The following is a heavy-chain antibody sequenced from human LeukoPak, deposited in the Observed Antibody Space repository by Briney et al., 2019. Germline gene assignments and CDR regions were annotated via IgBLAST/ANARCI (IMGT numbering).Heavy chain of an antibody. CDR1: GGSFSGYY. V-gene: IGHV4-34*01. Sequence: SETLSLTCAVYGGSFSGYYWSWIRQPPGKGLEWIGEINHSGSTNYNPSLKSRVTISVDTSKNQFSLKLSSVTAADTAVYYCARDHRSRYYDFWSGYYYGMDVWGQGTTVTVSS. J-gene: IGHJ6*02. CDR2: INHSGST. D-gene: IGHD3-3*01. CDR3: ARDHRSRYYDFWSGYYYGMDV.